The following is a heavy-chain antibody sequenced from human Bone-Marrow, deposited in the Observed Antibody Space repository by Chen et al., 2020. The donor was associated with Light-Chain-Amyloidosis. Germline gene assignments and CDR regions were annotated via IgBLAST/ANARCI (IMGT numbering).Heavy chain of an antibody. D-gene: IGHD5-12*01. Sequence: EVXKPGESLKISCKGSGYTFPNYWIGWVRQMPGKGLEWMGVIFPDDSDARYSPSFEGQVTISADKSITXXXXXWRSXKASDTAMYYCARRRDGYNFDYWGQGTLVTVSS. CDR3: ARRRDGYNFDY. CDR2: IFPDDSDA. V-gene: IGHV5-51*01. J-gene: IGHJ4*02. CDR1: GYTFPNYW.